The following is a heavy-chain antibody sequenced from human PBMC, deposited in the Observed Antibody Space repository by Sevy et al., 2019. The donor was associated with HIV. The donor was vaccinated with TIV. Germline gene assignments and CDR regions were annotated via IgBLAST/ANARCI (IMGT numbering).Heavy chain of an antibody. CDR3: ARNSSSDGMDV. D-gene: IGHD2-2*01. CDR2: ISGSGGVP. CDR1: GFTFNNFA. Sequence: GGSLRLSCAASGFTFNNFAMSWVRQAPGKGLEWVSAISGSGGVPYYAASVKGRFTISRDNSKKTLYLQMNSLRAEDTAVYRCARNSSSDGMDVWGQGTTLTVSS. J-gene: IGHJ6*02. V-gene: IGHV3-23*01.